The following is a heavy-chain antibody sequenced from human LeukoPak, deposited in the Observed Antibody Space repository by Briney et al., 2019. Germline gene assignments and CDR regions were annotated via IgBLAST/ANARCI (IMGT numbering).Heavy chain of an antibody. V-gene: IGHV1-18*01. CDR1: GYTFISYG. Sequence: ASVKVSCKASGYTFISYGITWVPQAPGQGLEWMGWNSAYNGNTNYAQKLQGRVTMTTDTSTTTAYMELRSLRSDDTAVYYCARPRYSSGWYPDYWGQGTLVTVSS. CDR2: NSAYNGNT. D-gene: IGHD6-19*01. J-gene: IGHJ4*02. CDR3: ARPRYSSGWYPDY.